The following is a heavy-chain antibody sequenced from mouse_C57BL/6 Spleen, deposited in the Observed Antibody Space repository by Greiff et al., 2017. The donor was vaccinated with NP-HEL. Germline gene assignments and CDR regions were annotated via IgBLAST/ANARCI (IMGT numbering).Heavy chain of an antibody. V-gene: IGHV3-8*01. CDR1: GYSITSDS. D-gene: IGHD3-3*01. CDR2: ISYSGST. CDR3: ARGGGRAAWFAY. Sequence: EVHLVESGPGLAKPSQTLSLTCSVTGYSITSDSWNWIRKFPGNKLEYMGYISYSGSTYYNPSLKSRISITRDTSKNQYYLQLNSVTTEDTATYYCARGGGRAAWFAYWGQGTLVTVSA. J-gene: IGHJ3*01.